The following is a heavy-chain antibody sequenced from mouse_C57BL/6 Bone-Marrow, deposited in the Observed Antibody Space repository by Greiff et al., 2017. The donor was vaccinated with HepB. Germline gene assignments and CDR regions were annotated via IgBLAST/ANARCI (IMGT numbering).Heavy chain of an antibody. D-gene: IGHD1-1*01. CDR3: ARHRGLVLRSSYAMDY. Sequence: EVLLVESGGGLVKPGESLKLSCAASGFTFSSYTMSWVRQTPEKRLGWVATISGGGGNTYYPDSVKGRFTIYSDNARNTLYLQMSSLRSEDTALYYCARHRGLVLRSSYAMDYWGQGTSVTVTS. J-gene: IGHJ4*01. CDR2: ISGGGGNT. CDR1: GFTFSSYT. V-gene: IGHV5-9*01.